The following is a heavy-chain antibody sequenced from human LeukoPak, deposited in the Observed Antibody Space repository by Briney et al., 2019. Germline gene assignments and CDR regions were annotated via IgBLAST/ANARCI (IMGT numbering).Heavy chain of an antibody. CDR1: GYSFTSYW. CDR2: IYPGDSDT. V-gene: IGHV5-51*01. D-gene: IGHD3-22*01. J-gene: IGHJ6*02. CDR3: ATDSTRYDSSGYYYYYYGMDV. Sequence: GESLKISCKGSGYSFTSYWIGWVRQMPGKGLEWMGTIYPGDSDTRYSPSFQGQVTISADKSISTAYLQWSSLKASDTAMYYCATDSTRYDSSGYYYYYYGMDVWGQGTTVTVSS.